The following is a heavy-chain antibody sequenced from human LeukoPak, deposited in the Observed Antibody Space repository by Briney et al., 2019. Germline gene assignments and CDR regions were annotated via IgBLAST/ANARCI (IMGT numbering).Heavy chain of an antibody. V-gene: IGHV3-15*06. D-gene: IGHD4-17*01. CDR1: GFTFSNAW. CDR2: IQRQTDDATT. J-gene: IGHJ5*02. Sequence: GGSLRLSCEPSGFTFSNAWMSWVRQAPLNRLECVSRIQRQTDDATTNYPASVNGTFTGSKNHSKNTLYLQMDNLLTEETGMYYCARGRGLYGWFDPWGQRTVVSVSS. CDR3: ARGRGLYGWFDP.